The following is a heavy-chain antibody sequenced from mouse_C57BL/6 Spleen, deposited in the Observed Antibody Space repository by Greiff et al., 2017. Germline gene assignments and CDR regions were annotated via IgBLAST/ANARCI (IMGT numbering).Heavy chain of an antibody. J-gene: IGHJ2*01. CDR2: ISSGSSTI. D-gene: IGHD4-1*01. V-gene: IGHV5-17*01. Sequence: EVKLMESGGGLVKPGGSLKLSCAASGFTFSDYGMHWVRQAPEKGLEWVAYISSGSSTIYYADTVKGRFTISRDNAKNTQFLQMTSLRSEDTAMYYGTREELGLGYFDDWGKGTTLTVSS. CDR1: GFTFSDYG. CDR3: TREELGLGYFDD.